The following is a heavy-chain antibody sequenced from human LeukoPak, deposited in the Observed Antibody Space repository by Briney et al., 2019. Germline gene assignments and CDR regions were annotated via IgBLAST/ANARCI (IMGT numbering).Heavy chain of an antibody. CDR2: INHSGST. CDR3: AREILYDSTGYYV. CDR1: GGSFSGYY. D-gene: IGHD3-22*01. Sequence: SETLSLTCAVYGGSFSGYYWSWIRQPPGKGLEWIGEINHSGSTNYNPSLQNRVTISVDTSKNQFSLKLRSVTAADTAVYYCAREILYDSTGYYVWGQGTLVTVSS. J-gene: IGHJ4*02. V-gene: IGHV4-34*01.